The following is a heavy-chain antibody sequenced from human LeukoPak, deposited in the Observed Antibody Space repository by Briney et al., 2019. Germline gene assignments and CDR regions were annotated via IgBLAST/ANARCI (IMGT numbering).Heavy chain of an antibody. CDR2: IWFDGSYK. CDR1: GFTFSSYA. CDR3: ARGTDSYYFDY. J-gene: IGHJ4*02. Sequence: GGSLRLSCAASGFTFSSYAMHWVRQAPGKGLEWVAFIWFDGSYKYYADSVKGRFTISRDNSQNTLHLQMNSLRAGDTAVYYCARGTDSYYFDYWGQGTLVTVSS. D-gene: IGHD1-1*01. V-gene: IGHV3-33*08.